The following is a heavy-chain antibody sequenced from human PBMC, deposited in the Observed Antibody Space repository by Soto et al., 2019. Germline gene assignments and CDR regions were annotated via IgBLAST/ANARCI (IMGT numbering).Heavy chain of an antibody. D-gene: IGHD3-10*01. J-gene: IGHJ4*02. V-gene: IGHV4-34*01. CDR3: ASVGRRITMVRGVYYFDY. CDR1: GGSFSGYY. CDR2: INHSGST. Sequence: SETLSLTCAVYGGSFSGYYWSWIRQPPGKGLEWIGEINHSGSTNYNPSLKSRVTISVDTSKNQFSLKLSSVTAADTAVYYCASVGRRITMVRGVYYFDYWGQGTLVTVSS.